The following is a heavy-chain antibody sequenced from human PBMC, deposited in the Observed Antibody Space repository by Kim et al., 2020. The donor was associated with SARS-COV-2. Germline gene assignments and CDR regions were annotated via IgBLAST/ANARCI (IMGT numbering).Heavy chain of an antibody. Sequence: SETLSLTCAVYGGSFSGYYWSWIRQPPGKGLEWIGEINHSGSTNYNPSLKSRVTISVDTSKNQFSLKLSSVTAADTAVYYCARGRPVDYWGQGTLVTVSS. CDR1: GGSFSGYY. CDR2: INHSGST. CDR3: ARGRPVDY. J-gene: IGHJ4*02. V-gene: IGHV4-34*01.